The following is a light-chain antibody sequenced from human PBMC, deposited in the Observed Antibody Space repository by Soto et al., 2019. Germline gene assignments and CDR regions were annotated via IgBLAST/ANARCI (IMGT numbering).Light chain of an antibody. CDR3: AAWDDSLNGYV. Sequence: QSVLTQPPSASGTPGQRITISCSGSSSNVGSNTVNWYQQLPGTAPKLLIYSHDHRPSGVPDRFSGSKSGTSVSLAISGLQSADEADYYCAAWDDSLNGYVFGAGTKVTVL. CDR2: SHD. CDR1: SSNVGSNT. V-gene: IGLV1-44*01. J-gene: IGLJ1*01.